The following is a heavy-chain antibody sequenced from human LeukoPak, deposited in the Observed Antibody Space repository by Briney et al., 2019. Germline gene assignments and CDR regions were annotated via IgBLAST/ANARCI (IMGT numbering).Heavy chain of an antibody. Sequence: GGSLRLSCAASGFTFSSYGMHWVRQAPGKGLEWVAFIRYDGSNKYYADSVKGRFTISRDNSKNTLYLQMNSLRAEDTAVYYCAKDWIVVVPATADRPDYWGQGTLVTVSS. D-gene: IGHD2-2*01. J-gene: IGHJ4*02. V-gene: IGHV3-30*02. CDR1: GFTFSSYG. CDR2: IRYDGSNK. CDR3: AKDWIVVVPATADRPDY.